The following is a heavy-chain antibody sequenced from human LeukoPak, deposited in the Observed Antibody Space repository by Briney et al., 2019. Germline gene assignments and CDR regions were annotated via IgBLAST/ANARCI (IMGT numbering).Heavy chain of an antibody. D-gene: IGHD1-26*01. Sequence: GRSLRLSCAASGFTFSNYAMSWVRQAPGKGLEWVSPISDSGASTYYADSVKGRFTISRDNSKNTLYLQMNSLRSEDTAVYYCARDSGSYQPQLFDYWGQGTLVTVSS. CDR3: ARDSGSYQPQLFDY. CDR1: GFTFSNYA. V-gene: IGHV3-23*01. CDR2: ISDSGAST. J-gene: IGHJ4*02.